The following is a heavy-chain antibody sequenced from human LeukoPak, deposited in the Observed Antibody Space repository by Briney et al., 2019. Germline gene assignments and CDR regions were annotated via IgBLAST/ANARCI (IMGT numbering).Heavy chain of an antibody. CDR1: GFTFSSFA. CDR2: ISYDGSNK. Sequence: GGSLRLSCAASGFTFSSFAMHWVRQAPGKGLVWVAVISYDGSNKYYADSVKGRFTISRDNSKNTLYLQMDSLRADDTAVYYCAKAYSASPGGYFDYWGQGALVTVSS. CDR3: AKAYSASPGGYFDY. D-gene: IGHD1-26*01. J-gene: IGHJ4*02. V-gene: IGHV3-30-3*01.